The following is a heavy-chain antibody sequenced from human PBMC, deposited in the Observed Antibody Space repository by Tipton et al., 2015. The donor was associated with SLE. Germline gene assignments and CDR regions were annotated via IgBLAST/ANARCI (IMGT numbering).Heavy chain of an antibody. J-gene: IGHJ3*02. CDR2: INHSGRT. Sequence: TLSLTCAVYGGSFSGYYWSWIRQPPGRGLEWIGEINHSGRTNYKSSLKNRVTISVDTSKNQFSLKLSSVTAADTAVYYCARGIGAFDIWGQGTMVTVSS. CDR1: GGSFSGYY. V-gene: IGHV4-34*01. CDR3: ARGIGAFDI.